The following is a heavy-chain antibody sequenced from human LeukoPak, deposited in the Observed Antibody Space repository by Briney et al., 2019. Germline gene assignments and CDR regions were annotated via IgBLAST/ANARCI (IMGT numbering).Heavy chain of an antibody. CDR2: ISAYNGNT. CDR3: ARVIGIAAAGGVDAFDI. D-gene: IGHD6-13*01. J-gene: IGHJ3*02. CDR1: GNTFTNYD. Sequence: ASVKVSCKPPGNTFTNYDISWWGQAPGQGLRWRGWISAYNGNTNYAQKLQGRVTMTTDTSTSTAYMELSSLRSEDTAVYYCARVIGIAAAGGVDAFDIWGQGTMVTVSS. V-gene: IGHV1-18*01.